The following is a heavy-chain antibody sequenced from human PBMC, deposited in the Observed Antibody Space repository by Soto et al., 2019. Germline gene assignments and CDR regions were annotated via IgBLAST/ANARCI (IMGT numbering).Heavy chain of an antibody. V-gene: IGHV3-21*01. CDR2: ISSSSSYI. CDR3: ARDSGSGAYYYYYGMDV. D-gene: IGHD3-10*01. J-gene: IGHJ6*02. Sequence: PGGFLRLSCAASGVTFSSYSMNWVRQAPGKGLEWVSSISSSSSYIYYADSVKGRFTISRDNAKNSLYLQMNSLRAEDTAVYYCARDSGSGAYYYYYGMDVWGQGTTVTVSS. CDR1: GVTFSSYS.